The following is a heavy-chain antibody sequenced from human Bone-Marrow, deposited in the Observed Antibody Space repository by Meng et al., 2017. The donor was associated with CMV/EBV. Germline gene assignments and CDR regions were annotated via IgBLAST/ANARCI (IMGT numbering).Heavy chain of an antibody. CDR2: TSSRSSYI. Sequence: ETLSLTCAASGFTFSSYSMNWVRQAPGKGLEWVSSTSSRSSYINYADSVKGRFTISRDNAKNSLYLQMNSLRAEDTAVYYCARDLWGDSSGSYFDYWGQGTLVTVSS. V-gene: IGHV3-21*01. CDR1: GFTFSSYS. D-gene: IGHD3-22*01. CDR3: ARDLWGDSSGSYFDY. J-gene: IGHJ4*02.